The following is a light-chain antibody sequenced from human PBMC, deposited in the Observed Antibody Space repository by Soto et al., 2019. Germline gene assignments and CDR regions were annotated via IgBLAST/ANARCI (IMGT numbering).Light chain of an antibody. J-gene: IGKJ4*01. CDR2: DIF. CDR1: QSVSSSY. CDR3: QQYNSWPLT. Sequence: ELVLTQSPGTLSLSPGEIATLSCRASQSVSSSYLAWYQQKPVQAPRVVIYDIFTRSSGVPIRISGSESGAEFTLTINSLQSEDFAVYYCQQYNSWPLTFGGGTKV. V-gene: IGKV3-20*01.